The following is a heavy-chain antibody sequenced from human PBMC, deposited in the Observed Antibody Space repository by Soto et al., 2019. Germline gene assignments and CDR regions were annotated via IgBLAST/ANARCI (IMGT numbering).Heavy chain of an antibody. Sequence: GGSLRLSCAASGFTFSSYSMNWVRQAPGKGLEWVSSISSSSSHIYYADSVKGRFTISRDNAKNSLYLQMNSLRAEDTAVYYCARSDYYESSGYYYGRGAFDSWGQGTRVTVAS. CDR1: GFTFSSYS. V-gene: IGHV3-21*01. CDR3: ARSDYYESSGYYYGRGAFDS. J-gene: IGHJ3*02. CDR2: ISSSSSHI. D-gene: IGHD3-22*01.